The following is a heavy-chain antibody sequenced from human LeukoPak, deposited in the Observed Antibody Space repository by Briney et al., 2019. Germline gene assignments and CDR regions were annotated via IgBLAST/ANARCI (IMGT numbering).Heavy chain of an antibody. CDR1: GFTFSNAW. CDR3: TTGGYYDSSGYWPLDH. D-gene: IGHD3-22*01. CDR2: IKSKTDGETA. Sequence: GGSLRLSCAASGFTFSNAWMSWVRQAPGKGLEWVSRIKSKTDGETADYAAPVKGRFTISRDDSKNTLYLQVNSLKTEDTAVYYCTTGGYYDSSGYWPLDHWGQGTLVTVSS. J-gene: IGHJ4*02. V-gene: IGHV3-15*01.